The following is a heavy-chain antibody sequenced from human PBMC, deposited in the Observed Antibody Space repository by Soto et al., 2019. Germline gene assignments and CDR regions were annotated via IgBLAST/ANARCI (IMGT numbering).Heavy chain of an antibody. Sequence: QVQLQQWGAGLLKPSETLSLTCAVYGGSLSAYYWSWIRQPPGKGLEWIGEINPSGTTNYNPSLKSRVTISVDTYKNQFSLKLSSVTAADTAVYHCALAPAAHILHWGQGTLVTVSS. J-gene: IGHJ1*01. V-gene: IGHV4-34*01. CDR2: INPSGTT. D-gene: IGHD2-2*01. CDR1: GGSLSAYY. CDR3: ALAPAAHILH.